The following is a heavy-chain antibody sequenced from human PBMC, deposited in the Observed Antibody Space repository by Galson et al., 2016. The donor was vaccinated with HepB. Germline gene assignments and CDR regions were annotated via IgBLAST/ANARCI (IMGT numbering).Heavy chain of an antibody. J-gene: IGHJ5*02. CDR1: GYTFTNYA. CDR2: INPAKGHI. D-gene: IGHD6-25*01. CDR3: ARSPPPFIAAAARGYWFDP. Sequence: SVKVSCKGSGYTFTNYAIHWVRQAPGQGLEWMGWINPAKGHIKYSQNFQGRITLTSETSAGTVYMEVSGLRSEDTAVYYCARSPPPFIAAAARGYWFDPWGQGTLVSVSS. V-gene: IGHV1-3*01.